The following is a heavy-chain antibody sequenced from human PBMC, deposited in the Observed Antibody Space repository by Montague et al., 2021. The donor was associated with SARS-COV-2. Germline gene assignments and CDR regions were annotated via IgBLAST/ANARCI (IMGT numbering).Heavy chain of an antibody. CDR2: MYYSGST. Sequence: SETLSLTCGVYGGSFGDDHWSWIRQPPGKGLEWIGYMYYSGSTNXNPSLKSRVTMSIDRSKNQFSLKLRSVTAADTAVYYCAGVARYCTNGVCQTYYYYGLDVWGQGTTVTVSS. V-gene: IGHV4-59*01. J-gene: IGHJ6*02. CDR3: AGVARYCTNGVCQTYYYYGLDV. D-gene: IGHD2-8*01. CDR1: GGSFGDDH.